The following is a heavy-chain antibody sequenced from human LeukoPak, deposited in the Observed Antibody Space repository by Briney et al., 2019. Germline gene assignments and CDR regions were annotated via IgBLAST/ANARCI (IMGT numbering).Heavy chain of an antibody. CDR2: ISNNGGYT. V-gene: IGHV3-23*01. CDR1: VVTFSSSA. D-gene: IGHD2-15*01. CDR3: AKQLGYCSDGSCYFPY. Sequence: GGCLRLFCAASVVTFSSSAMSWVRQAPWKGLEWVLAISNNGGYTYYADSVQGRFTISRDNSKSTLCLQMNSLRAEDTAVYYCAKQLGYCSDGSCYFPYWGQGTLVTVSS. J-gene: IGHJ4*02.